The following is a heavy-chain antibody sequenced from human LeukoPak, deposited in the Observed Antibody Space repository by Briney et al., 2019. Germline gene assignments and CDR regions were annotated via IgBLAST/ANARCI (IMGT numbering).Heavy chain of an antibody. J-gene: IGHJ5*02. CDR1: GFTFSSFD. CDR3: ARGRYSDYPNWFGP. CDR2: MSNSGSTI. Sequence: RGSLRLSCAASGFTFSSFDMNWVRQAPGKGLEWVAYMSNSGSTIYYADSVKGQFTITRDNAKNSLYLQMNSLRAEATAVYYCARGRYSDYPNWFGPWGPGTLVTVSS. V-gene: IGHV3-48*03. D-gene: IGHD5-12*01.